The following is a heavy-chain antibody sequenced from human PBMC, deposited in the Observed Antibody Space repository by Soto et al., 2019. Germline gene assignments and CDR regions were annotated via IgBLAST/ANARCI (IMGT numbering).Heavy chain of an antibody. J-gene: IGHJ5*02. Sequence: GGSLRLSCAASGFTFSSYAMHWVRQAPGKGLEWVAVISYDGSNKYYADSVKGRFTISRDNSKNTLYLQMNSLRDEDTAVYYCAREGGVLNWFDPWGQGTLVTSPQ. V-gene: IGHV3-30-3*01. CDR1: GFTFSSYA. CDR3: AREGGVLNWFDP. CDR2: ISYDGSNK. D-gene: IGHD3-16*01.